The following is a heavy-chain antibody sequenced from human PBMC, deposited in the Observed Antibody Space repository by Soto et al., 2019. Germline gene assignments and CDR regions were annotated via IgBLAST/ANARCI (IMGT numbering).Heavy chain of an antibody. CDR1: GGSVSSGSYY. D-gene: IGHD5-12*01. V-gene: IGHV4-61*01. CDR3: ARDSGYETPLY. Sequence: QVQLQESGPGLVKPSETLSLTCTVSGGSVSSGSYYWSWIRQPPGKGLEWIGYIYYSGSTNYNPTLKSRVTISVDTSKNQFSLKLSSVTAADTAVYYCARDSGYETPLYWGQGTLVTVSS. CDR2: IYYSGST. J-gene: IGHJ4*02.